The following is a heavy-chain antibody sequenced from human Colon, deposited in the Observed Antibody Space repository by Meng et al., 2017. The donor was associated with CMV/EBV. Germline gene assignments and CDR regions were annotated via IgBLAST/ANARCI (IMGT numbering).Heavy chain of an antibody. V-gene: IGHV1-18*01. CDR1: RYAFATSE. CDR2: ISANNGNT. J-gene: IGHJ4*02. CDR3: ARAAVSWELPDY. Sequence: SCKACRYAFATSEIDWVRQAIGQGLQWMGWISANNGNTKYEQKFQGRVTMTTDTPTRTVYMELRSLRSDDTAVYYCARAAVSWELPDYWGQGTLVTVSS. D-gene: IGHD1-26*01.